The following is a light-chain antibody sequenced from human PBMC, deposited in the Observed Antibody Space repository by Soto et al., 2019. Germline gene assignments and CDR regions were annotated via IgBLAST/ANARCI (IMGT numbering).Light chain of an antibody. Sequence: DIQMTQSPSTLSASVGDRVSITCRASQSISNWLAWYQQKPGKAPNLLIYKASNLQSGVPSRFSGSGSGTEFTLTISSLQPDDFATYYCQQYNGTFGQGTKVDI. CDR2: KAS. CDR3: QQYNGT. V-gene: IGKV1-5*03. CDR1: QSISNW. J-gene: IGKJ1*01.